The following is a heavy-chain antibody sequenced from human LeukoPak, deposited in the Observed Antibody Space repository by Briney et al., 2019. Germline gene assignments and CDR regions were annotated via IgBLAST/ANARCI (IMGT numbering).Heavy chain of an antibody. CDR2: FDPEDGET. Sequence: ASVKVSCKVSGYTLTELSMHWVRQAPGKGLEWMGGFDPEDGETIYAQKFQGRVTMTEDTFTDTAYMELSSLRSEDTAVYYCATALLSVAGTTFQHWGQGTLVTVSS. D-gene: IGHD6-19*01. J-gene: IGHJ1*01. CDR3: ATALLSVAGTTFQH. CDR1: GYTLTELS. V-gene: IGHV1-24*01.